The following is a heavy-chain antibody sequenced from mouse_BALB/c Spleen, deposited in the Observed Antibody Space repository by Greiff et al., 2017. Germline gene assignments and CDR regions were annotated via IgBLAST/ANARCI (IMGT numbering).Heavy chain of an antibody. CDR3: ASGGGDGYAPY. J-gene: IGHJ3*01. D-gene: IGHD2-3*01. CDR2: ISSGGST. V-gene: IGHV5-6-5*01. Sequence: EVKLVESGGGLVKPGGSLKLSCAASGFTFSSYAMSWVRQTPEKRLEWVASISSGGSTYYPDSVKGRFTISRDNARNILYLQMSSLRSEDTALYYCASGGGDGYAPYWGQGTLVTVSA. CDR1: GFTFSSYA.